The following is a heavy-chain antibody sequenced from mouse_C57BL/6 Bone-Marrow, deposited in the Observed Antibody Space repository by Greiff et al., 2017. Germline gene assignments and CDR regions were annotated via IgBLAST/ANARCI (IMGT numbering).Heavy chain of an antibody. CDR1: GFNIKDDY. J-gene: IGHJ2*01. D-gene: IGHD2-3*01. CDR3: SAFDGNYFDF. Sequence: VQLQQSGAELVRPGPSVKLSCTASGFNIKDDYIHWVKQRPEQGLEWIGWIDPEIGDTEYASKFQGKATITSDTSSNTAYLQLSSLTSEDPAVYYCSAFDGNYFDFWGQGTPLTVAS. CDR2: IDPEIGDT. V-gene: IGHV14-4*01.